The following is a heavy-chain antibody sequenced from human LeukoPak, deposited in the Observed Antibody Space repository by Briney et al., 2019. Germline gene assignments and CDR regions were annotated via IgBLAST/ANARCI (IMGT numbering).Heavy chain of an antibody. Sequence: GGSLRLSCAASGFTFSSFSMSWVRQAPGKGLEWVSGIETSRGGTFYADSVKGRFTISRDNSKNTLYLQMSSLRAEDTAIYYCAKDYPMASGSPATPSFFDYWGQGILVTVSS. CDR3: AKDYPMASGSPATPSFFDY. D-gene: IGHD3-10*01. J-gene: IGHJ4*02. CDR1: GFTFSSFS. V-gene: IGHV3-23*01. CDR2: IETSRGGT.